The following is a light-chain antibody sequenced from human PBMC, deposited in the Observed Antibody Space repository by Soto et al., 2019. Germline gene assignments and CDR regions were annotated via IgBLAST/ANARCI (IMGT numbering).Light chain of an antibody. CDR1: QGVSAY. Sequence: DIQMTQSPSSLSASVGDIVTITCRASQGVSAYLLWYQQSQGRAPKLLIYPASNLLSRLPSRFRGSGSGTNSALTASNLQPDDLATYYCQQSYRTPHTFGHRPKLDTK. CDR2: PAS. J-gene: IGKJ2*01. CDR3: QQSYRTPHT. V-gene: IGKV1-39*01.